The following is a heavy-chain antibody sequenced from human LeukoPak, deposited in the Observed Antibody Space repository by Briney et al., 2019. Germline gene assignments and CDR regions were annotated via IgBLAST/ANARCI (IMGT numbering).Heavy chain of an antibody. J-gene: IGHJ4*02. CDR2: ISSSNSYT. Sequence: GGALRLSWAASGFTFRGYYMSLVRQAPGEGLEGVSYISSSNSYTNYADSVKGRFTISRDNAKNSLYLQMNSLRAEDTAVYYCARVERSYGSDYWGQGTLVTVSS. CDR3: ARVERSYGSDY. V-gene: IGHV3-11*06. D-gene: IGHD5-18*01. CDR1: GFTFRGYY.